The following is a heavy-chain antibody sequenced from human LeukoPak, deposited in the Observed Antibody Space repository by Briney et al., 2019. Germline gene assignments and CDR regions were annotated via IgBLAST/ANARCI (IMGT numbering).Heavy chain of an antibody. V-gene: IGHV4-59*01. J-gene: IGHJ3*02. CDR3: ARVWSDAFDI. CDR2: IYYSGST. Sequence: SETLSLTCTVSGDSIGSYYWSWIRQPPGKGLEWIGYIYYSGSTNYNPSLKSRVTISVDTSKNQFSLKLSSVTAADTAVYYCARVWSDAFDIWGQGTMVTVSS. CDR1: GDSIGSYY. D-gene: IGHD2-21*01.